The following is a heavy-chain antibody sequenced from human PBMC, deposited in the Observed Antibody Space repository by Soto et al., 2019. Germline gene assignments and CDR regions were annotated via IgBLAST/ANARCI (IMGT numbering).Heavy chain of an antibody. CDR2: ISGSGGDT. D-gene: IGHD1-26*01. CDR1: GLIFSDYG. Sequence: PGGSLRLSCAASGLIFSDYGMSWVRQAPGKGLECVACISGSGGDTFYADSVKGRFTISRDNSKNTLSLHMNSLRVDDTAVYFCAKDRFGIVGPVDYWGQGTLVTVSS. V-gene: IGHV3-23*01. J-gene: IGHJ4*02. CDR3: AKDRFGIVGPVDY.